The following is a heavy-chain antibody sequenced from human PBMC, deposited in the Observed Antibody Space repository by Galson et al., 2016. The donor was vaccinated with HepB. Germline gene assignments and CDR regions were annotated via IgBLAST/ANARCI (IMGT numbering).Heavy chain of an antibody. CDR1: GFTFSSYS. CDR3: ARDLAPRNSDWSILEGDYFDY. Sequence: SLRLSCAASGFTFSSYSMNWVRQAPGKGLEWVSSISSGSTYIYYADSVRGRFTISRDNAKNSLYLQMNNLRVEDTAVYYCARDLAPRNSDWSILEGDYFDYWGQGTLVTVSS. D-gene: IGHD3-9*01. V-gene: IGHV3-21*01. J-gene: IGHJ4*02. CDR2: ISSGSTYI.